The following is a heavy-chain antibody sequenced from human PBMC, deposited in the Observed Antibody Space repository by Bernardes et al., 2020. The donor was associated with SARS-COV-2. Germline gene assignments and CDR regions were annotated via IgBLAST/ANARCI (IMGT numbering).Heavy chain of an antibody. D-gene: IGHD3-10*01. V-gene: IGHV3-23*01. CDR1: AVPFGNYA. Sequence: GSLSLSCAAASAVPFGNYAMPWVRQAPGKGLEWVSTISGDGTEPFSTDSVKGQFTISRDNSKNILYMHMNSLRAEDTALYYCAKGGHFSFYDYWGQGTLVTVSS. CDR3: AKGGHFSFYDY. J-gene: IGHJ4*02. CDR2: ISGDGTEP.